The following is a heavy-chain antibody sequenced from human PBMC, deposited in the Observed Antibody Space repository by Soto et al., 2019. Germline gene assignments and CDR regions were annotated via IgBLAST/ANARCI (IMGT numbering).Heavy chain of an antibody. J-gene: IGHJ6*02. D-gene: IGHD3-10*01. CDR2: ISSSSSYI. V-gene: IGHV3-21*01. Sequence: PGGSLRLSCAASGFTFSSYSMNWVRQAPGKGLEWVSSISSSSSYIYYADSVKGRFTISRDNAKNSLYLQMNSLRAEDTAAYYCARDGRITMVRGALGGMDVWGQGTTVTVS. CDR1: GFTFSSYS. CDR3: ARDGRITMVRGALGGMDV.